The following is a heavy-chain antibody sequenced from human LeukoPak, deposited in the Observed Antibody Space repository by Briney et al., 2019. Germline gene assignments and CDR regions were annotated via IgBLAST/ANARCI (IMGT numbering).Heavy chain of an antibody. CDR1: GGSFSGYY. CDR3: ARGGLADAFDI. Sequence: SETLSLTCAVYGGSFSGYYWSSIRQPPGKGLEWIGEINHSGTTNYNPSLKSRVTISLDTSKNQFSLKLSSVTAADMAAYLCARGGLADAFDIWGQGTMVTVSS. V-gene: IGHV4-34*01. J-gene: IGHJ3*02. CDR2: INHSGTT.